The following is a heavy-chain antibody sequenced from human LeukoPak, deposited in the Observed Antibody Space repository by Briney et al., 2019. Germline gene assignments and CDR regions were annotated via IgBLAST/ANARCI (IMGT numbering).Heavy chain of an antibody. D-gene: IGHD6-6*01. J-gene: IGHJ6*03. CDR2: IYYSGST. CDR3: ARVRRSVAASYYYYMDV. V-gene: IGHV4-39*07. CDR1: GGSISSTSCY. Sequence: SETLSLTCSVSGGSISSTSCYWGWIRQPPGKGLEWIGGIYYSGSTYYNPSLKSRVTISVDTSKNQFSLKLSSVTAADTALYYCARVRRSVAASYYYYMDVWGKGTTVTVSS.